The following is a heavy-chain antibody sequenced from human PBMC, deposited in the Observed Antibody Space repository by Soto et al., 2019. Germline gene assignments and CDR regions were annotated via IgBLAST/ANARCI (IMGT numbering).Heavy chain of an antibody. V-gene: IGHV3-74*01. J-gene: IGHJ4*02. D-gene: IGHD5-18*01. Sequence: EVQLVESGGGLVQPGGSLRLSCEASGFTFSSYWMHWVRQAPGKGLVWVSRINSDGSNTGYADSVKGRFTISRDNAKNTLFLQMNSLRAEDTAVYYCARDRGYSYGYAFDYWGQGTLITVSS. CDR1: GFTFSSYW. CDR3: ARDRGYSYGYAFDY. CDR2: INSDGSNT.